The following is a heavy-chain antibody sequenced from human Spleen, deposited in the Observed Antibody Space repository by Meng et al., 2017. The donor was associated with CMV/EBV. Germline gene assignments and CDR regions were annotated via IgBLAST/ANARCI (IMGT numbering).Heavy chain of an antibody. D-gene: IGHD6-13*01. J-gene: IGHJ4*02. V-gene: IGHV3-48*03. CDR3: ARDPQGDGYTSLFDF. CDR2: ISSSGRTI. CDR1: GFTFSSYE. Sequence: GESLKISCAASGFTFSSYEMNWVRQAPGKGLEWVSSISSSGRTIDYADSVKGRFTISRDNAKNSLYLQMNSLRAEDTAVYYCARDPQGDGYTSLFDFWGQGTLVTVSS.